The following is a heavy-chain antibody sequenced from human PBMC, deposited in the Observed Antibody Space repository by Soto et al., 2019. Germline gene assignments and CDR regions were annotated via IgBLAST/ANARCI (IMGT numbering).Heavy chain of an antibody. CDR1: GGSISSSSYY. Sequence: PSETLSLTCTVSGGSISSSSYYWGWIRQPPGKGLEWIGSIYYSGSTYYNPSLKSRVTISVDTSKNQFSLKLSSVTAADTAVYYCARRAGTYYYYGRDVWGQGTTVTVSS. V-gene: IGHV4-39*01. D-gene: IGHD6-13*01. CDR2: IYYSGST. CDR3: ARRAGTYYYYGRDV. J-gene: IGHJ6*02.